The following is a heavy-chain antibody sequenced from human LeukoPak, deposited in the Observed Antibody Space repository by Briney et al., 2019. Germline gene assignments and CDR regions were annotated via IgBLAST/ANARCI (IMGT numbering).Heavy chain of an antibody. Sequence: GASVKVSCKASGYTFTGYYMHWVRQAPGQGLEWMGWINPNSGGTNYAQKLQGRVTMTTDTSTSTAFMELRSLRSDDTAVYYCARDGNYDSSGYYFDYWGQGTLVTVSS. J-gene: IGHJ4*02. D-gene: IGHD3-22*01. CDR2: INPNSGGT. CDR3: ARDGNYDSSGYYFDY. CDR1: GYTFTGYY. V-gene: IGHV1-2*02.